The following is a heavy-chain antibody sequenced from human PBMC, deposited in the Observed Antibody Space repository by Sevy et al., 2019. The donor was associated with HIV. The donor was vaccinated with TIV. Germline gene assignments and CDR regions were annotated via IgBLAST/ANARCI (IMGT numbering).Heavy chain of an antibody. CDR3: ARDLGEGYYDSSGYYY. CDR1: GFTFSSYA. V-gene: IGHV3-30*04. CDR2: ISYDGSNK. Sequence: GGSLRLSCAASGFTFSSYAMHWVRQAPGKGLEWVAVISYDGSNKYYADSVKGRFTISRDNSKNTLYLQMNSLRAEDTAVYYCARDLGEGYYDSSGYYYWGQGTLVTVSS. J-gene: IGHJ4*02. D-gene: IGHD3-22*01.